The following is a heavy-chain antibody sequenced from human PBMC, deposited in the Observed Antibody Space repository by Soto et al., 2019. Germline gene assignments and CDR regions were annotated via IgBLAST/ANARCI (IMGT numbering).Heavy chain of an antibody. CDR2: IKEDGSVK. J-gene: IGHJ4*02. CDR1: GFTFSTYW. Sequence: EVQLVESGGGLVQPGGSLRLSCAASGFTFSTYWMTWVRQAPGKGLEWVATIKEDGSVKYYVDSVKGRFTIPRDNAKNSLYLQMNSLRAEDTAVYYCARQTWGDFGWGQGTLVTVSS. CDR3: ARQTWGDFG. D-gene: IGHD3-16*01. V-gene: IGHV3-7*03.